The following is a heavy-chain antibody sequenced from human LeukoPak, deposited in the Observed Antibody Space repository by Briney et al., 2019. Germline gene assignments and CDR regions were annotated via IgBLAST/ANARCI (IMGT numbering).Heavy chain of an antibody. J-gene: IGHJ4*02. Sequence: SETLSLTCTVSGGSISSSSYYWGWLRQPPGKGLEWIGSIYYSGSTYYNPSLKSRVTISVDTSKNQFSLKLSSVTAADTAVYYCARGPTRFWSGYYLDYWGQGTLVTVSS. V-gene: IGHV4-39*07. CDR1: GGSISSSSYY. D-gene: IGHD3-3*01. CDR3: ARGPTRFWSGYYLDY. CDR2: IYYSGST.